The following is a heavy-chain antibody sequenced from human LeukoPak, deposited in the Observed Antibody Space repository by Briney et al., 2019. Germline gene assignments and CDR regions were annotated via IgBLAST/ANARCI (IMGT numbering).Heavy chain of an antibody. V-gene: IGHV1-3*01. Sequence: ASAKVSCKASGYTFTSYAMHWVRQAPGQRLEWMGWINAGNGNTKYSQKFQGRVTITRDTSASTAYMELSSLRSEDTAVYYCARVPAPYDFWSGSNFDYWGQGTLVTVSS. J-gene: IGHJ4*02. D-gene: IGHD3-3*01. CDR2: INAGNGNT. CDR3: ARVPAPYDFWSGSNFDY. CDR1: GYTFTSYA.